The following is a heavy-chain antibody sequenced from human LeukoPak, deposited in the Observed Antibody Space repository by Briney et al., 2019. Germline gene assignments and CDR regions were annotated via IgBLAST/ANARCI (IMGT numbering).Heavy chain of an antibody. V-gene: IGHV5-51*07. CDR3: ARSRYSSGYYYLI. D-gene: IGHD3-22*01. Sequence: GESLKISCEASGYTFSNYWIGWVHQMPGKGLEWMGIIYPDDSDTKYSPSFQGQVTISADKSISTAYLQWSSLKASDTAMYYCARSRYSSGYYYLIWGQGTLVTVSS. CDR1: GYTFSNYW. CDR2: IYPDDSDT. J-gene: IGHJ4*02.